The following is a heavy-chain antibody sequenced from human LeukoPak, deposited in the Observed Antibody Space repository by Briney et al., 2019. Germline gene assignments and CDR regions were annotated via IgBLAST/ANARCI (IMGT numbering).Heavy chain of an antibody. J-gene: IGHJ3*02. CDR1: GGTFSSYA. CDR3: ARTIVVVPAGYEVAFDI. V-gene: IGHV1-69*05. CDR2: IIPTFGTA. D-gene: IGHD2-2*01. Sequence: SVKVSCKASGGTFSSYAISWVRQAPGQGLEWIGGIIPTFGTANYAQKFQGRVTITTDESTGTAYMELSSLRSEDTAVYYCARTIVVVPAGYEVAFDIWGQGTMVTVSS.